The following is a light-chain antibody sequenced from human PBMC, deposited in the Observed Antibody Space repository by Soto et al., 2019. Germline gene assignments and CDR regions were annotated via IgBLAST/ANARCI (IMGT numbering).Light chain of an antibody. CDR3: QQYNSYPLT. CDR2: AAS. CDR1: QSISSY. Sequence: DIQMTQSPSSLSASVEDRVIITCRASQSISSYLNWYQQKPGKAPKLLIYAASNFQSGVPSRFSGSGSGTHFTLTISSLQPDDFATYYCQQYNSYPLTFGGGTRLEIK. V-gene: IGKV1-39*01. J-gene: IGKJ5*01.